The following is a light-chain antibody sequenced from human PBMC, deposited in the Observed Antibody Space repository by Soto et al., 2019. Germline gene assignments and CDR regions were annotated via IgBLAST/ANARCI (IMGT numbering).Light chain of an antibody. CDR3: QQRQYWPTIT. J-gene: IGKJ5*01. CDR1: QSVSSSY. Sequence: EIVLTQSPGTLSLSPGERATLSCRASQSVSSSYLAWYQQKPGQAPRLLIYGASSRATGIPARFSGSGSGTDFTLTISSLETADFAIYYCQQRQYWPTITFGQGTRLEIK. CDR2: GAS. V-gene: IGKV3D-20*02.